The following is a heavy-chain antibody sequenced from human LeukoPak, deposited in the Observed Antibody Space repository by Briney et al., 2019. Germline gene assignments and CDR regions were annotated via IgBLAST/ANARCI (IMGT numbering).Heavy chain of an antibody. J-gene: IGHJ4*02. CDR2: IRYDGSNK. D-gene: IGHD3-10*01. CDR1: GFTFSSYS. CDR3: AKDTGLYGSGSYFDY. V-gene: IGHV3-30*02. Sequence: GGSLRLSCAASGFTFSSYSMNWVRQAPGKGLEWVAFIRYDGSNKYYADSVKGRFTISRDNSKNTLYLQMNSLRAEDTAVYYCAKDTGLYGSGSYFDYWGQGTLVTVSS.